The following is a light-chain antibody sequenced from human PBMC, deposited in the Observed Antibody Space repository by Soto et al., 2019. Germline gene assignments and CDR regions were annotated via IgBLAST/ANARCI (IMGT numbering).Light chain of an antibody. CDR2: SNN. CDR1: SSNIGSNT. J-gene: IGLJ7*01. CDR3: AAWDDSLKGAV. V-gene: IGLV1-44*01. Sequence: QAVVTQPPSASGTPGQRVTISCSGSSSNIGSNTVNWYQQLPGTAPKLLIYSNNHRPSGVPDRFSGSKSGTSASLAISGLQSEDEADYYCAAWDDSLKGAVFGGGTQLTVL.